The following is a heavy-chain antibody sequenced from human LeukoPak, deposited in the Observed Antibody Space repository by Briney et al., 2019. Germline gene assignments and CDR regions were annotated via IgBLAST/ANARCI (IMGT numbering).Heavy chain of an antibody. V-gene: IGHV3-30*03. CDR3: ARAADSSGYYYGAYYFDY. CDR2: ISYDGSNK. D-gene: IGHD3-22*01. Sequence: GGSLRLSCAASGFTFSSYGMHWVRQAPGKGLEWVAVISYDGSNKYYADSVKGRFTISRDNSKNTLYLQMNSLRAEDTAVYYCARAADSSGYYYGAYYFDYWGQGTLVTVSS. J-gene: IGHJ4*02. CDR1: GFTFSSYG.